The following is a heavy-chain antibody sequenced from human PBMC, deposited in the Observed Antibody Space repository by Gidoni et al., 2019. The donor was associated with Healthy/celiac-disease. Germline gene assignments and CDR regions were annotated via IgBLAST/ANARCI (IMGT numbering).Heavy chain of an antibody. J-gene: IGHJ5*02. CDR3: TRRPPGDGYT. D-gene: IGHD2-21*01. V-gene: IGHV3-73*01. CDR2: IRSKANSYAT. Sequence: EVQLVESGGGLVQPGGSLKLSCAASGLPFSGSAMHWVRQASGKGLEWVGRIRSKANSYATAYAASVKGRFTISRDDSKNTAYLQMNSLKTEDTAVYYCTRRPPGDGYTWGQGTLVTVSS. CDR1: GLPFSGSA.